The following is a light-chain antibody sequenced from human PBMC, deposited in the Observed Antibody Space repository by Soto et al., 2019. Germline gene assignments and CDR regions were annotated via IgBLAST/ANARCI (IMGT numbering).Light chain of an antibody. CDR2: DVS. CDR3: QQSDSYSWT. J-gene: IGKJ1*01. CDR1: QGIRSE. V-gene: IGKV1-13*02. Sequence: AIQMTQSPSSLSASVGDRVTITCRASQGIRSELGWYQQKPGKAPKLLIYDVSSLESGVPSRFSGSGSGTEFILTISSLQPDDFATYYCQQSDSYSWTFDQGTKVDIK.